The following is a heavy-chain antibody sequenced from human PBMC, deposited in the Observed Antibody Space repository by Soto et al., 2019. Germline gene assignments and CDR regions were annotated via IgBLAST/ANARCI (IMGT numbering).Heavy chain of an antibody. CDR2: INAGNGNT. J-gene: IGHJ5*02. Sequence: QVQLVQSGAEVKKPGASVKVSCKASGYTFTSYAMHWVRQAPGQRVEWMGWINAGNGNTKYSQKFQGRVTITRDTSASTAYMELSSLRSEDTAVYYCARGVVVVAATGWFDPWGQGTLVTVSS. CDR3: ARGVVVVAATGWFDP. CDR1: GYTFTSYA. D-gene: IGHD2-15*01. V-gene: IGHV1-3*01.